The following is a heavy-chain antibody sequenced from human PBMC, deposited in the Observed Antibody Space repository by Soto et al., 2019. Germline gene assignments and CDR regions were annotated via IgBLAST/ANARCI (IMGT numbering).Heavy chain of an antibody. Sequence: EVQLLESGGGLVQPGGSLRLSCAASGFTFSSYAMSWVRQAPGMGLAWVSTISGGGGHTWYADSVKGRFTISRDNSKNTLCLQMSSLRGDDRAVYYCAKAVHSTGWSKNDIWGQGTMVAVSS. CDR3: AKAVHSTGWSKNDI. D-gene: IGHD6-19*01. CDR2: ISGGGGHT. J-gene: IGHJ3*02. CDR1: GFTFSSYA. V-gene: IGHV3-23*01.